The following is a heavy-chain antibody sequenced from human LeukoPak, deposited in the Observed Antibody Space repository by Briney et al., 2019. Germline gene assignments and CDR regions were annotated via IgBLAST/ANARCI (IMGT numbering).Heavy chain of an antibody. CDR1: GGSISSGGYY. Sequence: SETLSLTCAVSGGSISSGGYYWSWIRQPPGKGLEWIGYIYHSGSTYYNPSLKSRVTISVDRSKNQFSLKLSSVTAADTAVYYCARGVRGRYFDYWGQGTLVTVSS. J-gene: IGHJ4*02. D-gene: IGHD3-10*01. CDR3: ARGVRGRYFDY. CDR2: IYHSGST. V-gene: IGHV4-30-2*01.